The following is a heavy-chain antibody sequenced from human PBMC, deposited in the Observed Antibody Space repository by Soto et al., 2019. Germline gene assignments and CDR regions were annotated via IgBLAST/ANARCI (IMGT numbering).Heavy chain of an antibody. Sequence: ASVKVSCKASGYTFTSYGINWVRQATGQGLEWMGWMNPNSGNTGYAQKFQGRVTMTRNTSISTAYMELRSLRSDDTAVYYSARDRAYDISGYYLDYWGQGTLVTVSS. V-gene: IGHV1-8*01. CDR2: MNPNSGNT. D-gene: IGHD3-22*01. CDR3: ARDRAYDISGYYLDY. J-gene: IGHJ4*02. CDR1: GYTFTSYG.